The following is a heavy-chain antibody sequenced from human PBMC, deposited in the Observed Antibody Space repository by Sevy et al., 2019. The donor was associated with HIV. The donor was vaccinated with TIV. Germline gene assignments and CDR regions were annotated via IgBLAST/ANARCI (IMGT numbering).Heavy chain of an antibody. V-gene: IGHV3-11*06. CDR3: ARCRVVAADYYFDY. D-gene: IGHD1-26*01. CDR1: GFTFSDYY. CDR2: ISSRRSYT. Sequence: GGSLRLSCAASGFTFSDYYMTWIRQAPGKGLEWISYISSRRSYTNYADSVKGRFIISRDNAKNSLYLQMNSLRAEDAAVYYCARCRVVAADYYFDYWGRGTLVTVSS. J-gene: IGHJ4*02.